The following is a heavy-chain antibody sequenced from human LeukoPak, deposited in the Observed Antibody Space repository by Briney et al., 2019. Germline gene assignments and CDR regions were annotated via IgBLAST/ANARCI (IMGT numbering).Heavy chain of an antibody. D-gene: IGHD1-26*01. CDR3: ANQLVGATGLDY. Sequence: GGALRLSCVASGFSFRSHSMKWVRQAPGAGREWAAAISSSSRHIYYAEQLKGRFTSSRDNAKNSLYLHMNTLRSDDTAVYCCANQLVGATGLDYWGQGTLVTVSS. CDR1: GFSFRSHS. CDR2: ISSSSRHI. V-gene: IGHV3-21*01. J-gene: IGHJ4*02.